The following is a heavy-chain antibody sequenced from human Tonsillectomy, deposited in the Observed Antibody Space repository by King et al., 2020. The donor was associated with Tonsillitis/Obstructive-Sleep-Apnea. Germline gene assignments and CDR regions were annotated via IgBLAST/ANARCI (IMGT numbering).Heavy chain of an antibody. CDR1: GFTFSDYG. CDR3: AKRGDDYIRGDYFFDS. CDR2: IVGSGGDST. Sequence: VQLVESGGGLVQPGGSLRLSCAASGFTFSDYGMSWVRQAPGKGLEWVSAIVGSGGDSTYYADSVKGRFTMSRDISKNTLYLQMISLRAEDTAVYYCAKRGDDYIRGDYFFDSWGQGTLVTVSS. D-gene: IGHD3-16*01. V-gene: IGHV3-23*04. J-gene: IGHJ4*02.